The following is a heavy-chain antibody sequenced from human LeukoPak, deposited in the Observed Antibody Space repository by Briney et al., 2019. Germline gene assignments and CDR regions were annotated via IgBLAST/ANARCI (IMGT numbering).Heavy chain of an antibody. CDR2: IYSDGST. Sequence: GGSLRLSCAASGFTVSSNYMSWVRQAPGKGLEWVSVIYSDGSTYYADSVKGRFTISRHNSKNTLYLQMNSLRAEDTAVYYCARDSRSIAAAGTSYYYGMDVWGQGTTVTVS. D-gene: IGHD6-13*01. CDR3: ARDSRSIAAAGTSYYYGMDV. J-gene: IGHJ6*02. CDR1: GFTVSSNY. V-gene: IGHV3-53*04.